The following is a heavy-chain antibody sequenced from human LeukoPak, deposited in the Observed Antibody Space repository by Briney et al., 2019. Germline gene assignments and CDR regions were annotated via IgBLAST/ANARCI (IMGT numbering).Heavy chain of an antibody. V-gene: IGHV4-59*08. CDR3: ARLRLGFDY. CDR2: IYYSGST. D-gene: IGHD3-16*01. Sequence: PSETLSLTCTVSGGSISTYYWSWIRQPPGKGLEWIGYIYYSGSTNYNPSLKSRVTISVDTSKNQFSLKLSSVTAADTAVYYCARLRLGFDYWGQGTLVTVSS. CDR1: GGSISTYY. J-gene: IGHJ4*02.